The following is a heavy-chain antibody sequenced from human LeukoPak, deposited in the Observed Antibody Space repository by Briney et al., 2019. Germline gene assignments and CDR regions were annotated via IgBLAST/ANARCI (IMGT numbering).Heavy chain of an antibody. CDR2: IIPILGIA. CDR3: ARDGFGHYYDSSGYDY. Sequence: ASVKVSCKASGGTFSSYAISWVRQAPGQGLEWMGRIIPILGIANYAQKFQGRVTITADKSTSTAYMELSSLRSEDTAVYYCARDGFGHYYDSSGYDYWGQGTLVTVSS. CDR1: GGTFSSYA. V-gene: IGHV1-69*04. J-gene: IGHJ4*02. D-gene: IGHD3-22*01.